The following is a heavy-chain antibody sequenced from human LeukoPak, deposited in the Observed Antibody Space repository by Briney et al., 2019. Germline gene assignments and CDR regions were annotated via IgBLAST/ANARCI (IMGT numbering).Heavy chain of an antibody. V-gene: IGHV6-1*01. J-gene: IGHJ5*02. Sequence: SQTLSLTCAISGDSVSINSAAWNWIRQSPSRGLEWLGSTYYRSKWYNDYAVSVKSRITINPDTSKNQFSLQLNSVTPEDTAVYYCARGREVLRFLEWLPKDNWFDPWGQGTLVTVSS. CDR1: GDSVSINSAA. CDR2: TYYRSKWYN. D-gene: IGHD3-3*01. CDR3: ARGREVLRFLEWLPKDNWFDP.